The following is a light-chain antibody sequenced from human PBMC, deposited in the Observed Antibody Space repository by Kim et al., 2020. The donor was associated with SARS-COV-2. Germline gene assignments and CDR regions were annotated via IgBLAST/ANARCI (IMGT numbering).Light chain of an antibody. Sequence: SPVERAAPSCRASPSVGSRYLAWYQQKPRQAPRRPIFGASTRATVISERFSGSGSGRDFSLTISRLEPENFVVYYCQKYGISPRTFGGGTKVDIK. CDR1: PSVGSRY. J-gene: IGKJ4*02. V-gene: IGKV3-20*01. CDR3: QKYGISPRT. CDR2: GAS.